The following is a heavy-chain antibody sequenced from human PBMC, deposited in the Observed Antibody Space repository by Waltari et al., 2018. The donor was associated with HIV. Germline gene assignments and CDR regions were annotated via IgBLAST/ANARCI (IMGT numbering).Heavy chain of an antibody. Sequence: QPGGSLRLSCAASGFTFSSYWLSWVRQAPGKGLEWVANIKQDGSEKYYVDSVKGRFTISRDNAKNSLYLQMNSLRAEDTAVYYCARVRRYYDSSGYYGIDYWGQGTLVTVSS. CDR2: IKQDGSEK. CDR3: ARVRRYYDSSGYYGIDY. J-gene: IGHJ4*02. D-gene: IGHD3-22*01. CDR1: GFTFSSYW. V-gene: IGHV3-7*01.